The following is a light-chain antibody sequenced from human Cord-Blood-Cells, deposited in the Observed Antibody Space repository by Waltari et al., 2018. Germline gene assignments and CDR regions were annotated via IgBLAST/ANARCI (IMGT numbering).Light chain of an antibody. V-gene: IGLV2-23*01. J-gene: IGLJ2*01. Sequence: QSALTQPASVSGPPGQPITISCTATSSAVGGYNLVSWYPPHPGKAPKLMIYEGSKRPSGVSNRFSGSKSGNTASLTISGLQAEDEADYYCCSYAGSSYVVFGGGTKLTVL. CDR2: EGS. CDR1: SSAVGGYNL. CDR3: CSYAGSSYVV.